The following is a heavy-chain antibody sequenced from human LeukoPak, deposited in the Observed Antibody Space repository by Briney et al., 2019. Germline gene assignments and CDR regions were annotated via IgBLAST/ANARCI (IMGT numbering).Heavy chain of an antibody. V-gene: IGHV1-2*02. CDR2: INPNSGGT. CDR3: AREYSNSQFDY. J-gene: IGHJ4*02. Sequence: ASVKVSCKASGYTFTGYYIHWVRQAPGQGLEWMGWINPNSGGTDYAQKFQGRVTMTRDTSISTAYMELSRLRSEDTAMYYCAREYSNSQFDYWGQGTLVIVSS. CDR1: GYTFTGYY. D-gene: IGHD6-13*01.